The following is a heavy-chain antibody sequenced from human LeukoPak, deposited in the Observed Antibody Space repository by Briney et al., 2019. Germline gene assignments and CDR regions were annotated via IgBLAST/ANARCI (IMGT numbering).Heavy chain of an antibody. D-gene: IGHD2-2*01. CDR3: ARDPHIVVVPAAYWFDP. V-gene: IGHV1-46*01. Sequence: ASVKVSCKASGYTFTSYYMHWVRQAPGQGLEWMGIINPSGGSTSYAQKFQGRVTMTRDTSTSTVYMELSSLRSEDTAVYYCARDPHIVVVPAAYWFDPWGQGTLVTVSS. J-gene: IGHJ5*02. CDR2: INPSGGST. CDR1: GYTFTSYY.